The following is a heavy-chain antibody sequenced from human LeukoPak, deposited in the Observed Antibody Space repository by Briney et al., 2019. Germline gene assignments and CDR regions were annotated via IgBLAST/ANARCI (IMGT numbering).Heavy chain of an antibody. CDR3: ARGGGGSYSISY. CDR1: GFTFSSYS. J-gene: IGHJ4*02. D-gene: IGHD1-26*01. CDR2: ISSSSSYI. V-gene: IGHV3-21*01. Sequence: SGGSLRLSCAASGFTFSSYSMNWVRQAPGKGLEWVSSISSSSSYIYYADSVKGRFTISRDNAKNSLYLQMNSLRAEDTAVYYYARGGGGSYSISYWGQGTLVTVSS.